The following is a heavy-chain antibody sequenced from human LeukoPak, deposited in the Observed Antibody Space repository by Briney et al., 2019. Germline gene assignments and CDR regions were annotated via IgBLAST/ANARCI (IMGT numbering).Heavy chain of an antibody. Sequence: EPSETLSLTCAVYGGSFSGYYWSWIRQPPGKVLEWIGEINHSGSTNYNPSLKSRVTISVDTSKNQFSLKLSSVTAADTAVYYCARVGWRDDDAFDIWGQGTMVTVSS. CDR1: GGSFSGYY. CDR2: INHSGST. D-gene: IGHD6-19*01. V-gene: IGHV4-34*01. J-gene: IGHJ3*02. CDR3: ARVGWRDDDAFDI.